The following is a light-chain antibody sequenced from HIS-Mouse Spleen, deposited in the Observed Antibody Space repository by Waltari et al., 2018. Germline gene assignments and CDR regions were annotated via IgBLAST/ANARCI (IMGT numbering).Light chain of an antibody. V-gene: IGLV2-11*02. CDR3: CSYAGSSYV. CDR2: DVS. CDR1: SSDVGGYNY. Sequence: QSALTQPRSVSGSPGQSVTISCTGTSSDVGGYNYVSWYQQNPGKAPKLMIYDVSKPPSGVPDRFSGSKSGTTASLTISGLQAEDEADYYCCSYAGSSYVFGTGTKVTVL. J-gene: IGLJ1*01.